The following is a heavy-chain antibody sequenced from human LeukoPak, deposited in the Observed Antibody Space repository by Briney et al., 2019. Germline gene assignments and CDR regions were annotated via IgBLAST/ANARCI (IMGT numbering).Heavy chain of an antibody. Sequence: PGGSLRLSCAASGFTFSSYAMHWVRQAPGKGLEWVALISYDGSNKYYADSVKARFIISRDNSKNTVYLQMNSLRAEDTAVYYCASLPTAASYMDVWGKGTTVTVSS. CDR2: ISYDGSNK. V-gene: IGHV3-30*04. D-gene: IGHD6-25*01. CDR3: ASLPTAASYMDV. CDR1: GFTFSSYA. J-gene: IGHJ6*03.